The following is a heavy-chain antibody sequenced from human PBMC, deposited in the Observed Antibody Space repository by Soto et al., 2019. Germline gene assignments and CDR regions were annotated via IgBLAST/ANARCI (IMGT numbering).Heavy chain of an antibody. CDR3: TTGSVEGV. CDR1: GFTFYNSW. D-gene: IGHD2-15*01. V-gene: IGHV3-15*07. CDR2: IKRNSDGGRT. Sequence: DVQLVESGGGLVKPGGSLRLSCAASGFTFYNSWMNWVRQAPGKGLEWVGRIKRNSDGGRTDYAAPVKGRFTISRDDSENTLYLQMNSLKTEDTAVYYCTTGSVEGVWGQGNTVSVSS. J-gene: IGHJ6*02.